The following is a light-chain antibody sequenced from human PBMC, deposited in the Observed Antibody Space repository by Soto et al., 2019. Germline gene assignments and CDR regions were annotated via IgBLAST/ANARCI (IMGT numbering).Light chain of an antibody. J-gene: IGLJ2*01. V-gene: IGLV2-14*03. Sequence: QSALTQPASVSGSPGRSITISCTGTSSDVGNYDYVSWYQQHPGKAPKLVIYDVSNRPSGVSNRFSGSKSGNTASLTISGLQAEDEADYYCCSYTSSSTLAFGGGTQLTVL. CDR1: SSDVGNYDY. CDR3: CSYTSSSTLA. CDR2: DVS.